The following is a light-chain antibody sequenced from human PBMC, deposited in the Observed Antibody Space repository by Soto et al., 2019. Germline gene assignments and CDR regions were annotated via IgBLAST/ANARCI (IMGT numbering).Light chain of an antibody. J-gene: IGKJ4*01. CDR1: QSISTY. CDR3: QQSYGIPPVT. Sequence: DIQMTQSPSSLSASVGDRVTITCRASQSISTYINWYQQHPGKAPKLLIYTASNLESGVPSRFSGSGSGTDFTLTISSLQPEDFATYYCQQSYGIPPVTFGGGTKVEIK. CDR2: TAS. V-gene: IGKV1-39*01.